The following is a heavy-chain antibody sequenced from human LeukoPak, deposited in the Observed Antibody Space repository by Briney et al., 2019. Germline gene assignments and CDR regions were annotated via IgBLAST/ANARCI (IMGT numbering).Heavy chain of an antibody. CDR2: INWIGGTT. J-gene: IGHJ2*01. V-gene: IGHV3-20*04. CDR1: GFTFDDYG. CDR3: ARHRRAGHWYFDL. Sequence: PGGSLRLSCAASGFTFDDYGMSLVRQAPGKGLEWVSAINWIGGTTNYVDSVKGRFTISRDNAKNSLYLQMSSLRAEDTALYYCARHRRAGHWYFDLWGRGTRVTVSS. D-gene: IGHD3-16*02.